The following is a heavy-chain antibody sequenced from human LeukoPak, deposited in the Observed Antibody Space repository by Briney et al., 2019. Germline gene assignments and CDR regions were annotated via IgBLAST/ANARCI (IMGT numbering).Heavy chain of an antibody. CDR2: IYYSGST. D-gene: IGHD6-19*01. Sequence: PSETLSLTCAVYGGSFSSYYWSWIRQPPGKGLEWIGYIYYSGSTNYNPSLKSRVTISVDTSKNQFSLKLSSVTAADTAVYYCARDSGWYGEFGYYYGMDVWGQGTTVTVSS. V-gene: IGHV4-59*12. CDR3: ARDSGWYGEFGYYYGMDV. J-gene: IGHJ6*02. CDR1: GGSFSSYY.